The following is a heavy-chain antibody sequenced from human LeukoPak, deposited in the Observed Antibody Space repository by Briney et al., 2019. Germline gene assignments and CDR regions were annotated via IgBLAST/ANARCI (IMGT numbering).Heavy chain of an antibody. Sequence: ASVKVSCKASGYTFTSYGISWVRQAPGQGLEWMGWISAYNGNTNYAQKLQGRVTMTTDTSTSTAYMELSSLRSEDTAVYYCATPYYYDSSGYYYIYDAFDIWGQGTMVTVSS. D-gene: IGHD3-22*01. V-gene: IGHV1-18*01. J-gene: IGHJ3*02. CDR3: ATPYYYDSSGYYYIYDAFDI. CDR1: GYTFTSYG. CDR2: ISAYNGNT.